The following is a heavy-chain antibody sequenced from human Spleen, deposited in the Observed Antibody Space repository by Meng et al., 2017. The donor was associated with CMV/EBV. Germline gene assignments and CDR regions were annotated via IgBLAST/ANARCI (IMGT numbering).Heavy chain of an antibody. Sequence: KASGYTFTNYYMHWVRQAPGQGLEWMGIINPSGGNTIYAQKFQGRVTMTRDTSTSTVYMELSSLRSEDTAVYYCARAFLGELSGWFDPWGQGTLVTVSS. D-gene: IGHD3-16*02. CDR3: ARAFLGELSGWFDP. J-gene: IGHJ5*02. CDR1: GYTFTNYY. V-gene: IGHV1-46*01. CDR2: INPSGGNT.